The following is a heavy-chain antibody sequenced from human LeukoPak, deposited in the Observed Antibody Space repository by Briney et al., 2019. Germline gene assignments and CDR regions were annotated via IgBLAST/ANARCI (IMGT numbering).Heavy chain of an antibody. J-gene: IGHJ4*02. V-gene: IGHV3-23*01. D-gene: IGHD4-17*01. CDR2: IGGSGGST. Sequence: PGGSLRLSCAASGFTFSSYAMSWVRQAPGKGLEWVSAIGGSGGSTYYADSVKGRFTISRDNSKNTLYLQMNSLRAEDTAVYYCAKGTRDDYGDYFYFDYWGQGTLVTVSS. CDR3: AKGTRDDYGDYFYFDY. CDR1: GFTFSSYA.